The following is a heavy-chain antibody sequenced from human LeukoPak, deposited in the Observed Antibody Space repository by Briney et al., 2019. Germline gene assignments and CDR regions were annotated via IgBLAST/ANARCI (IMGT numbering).Heavy chain of an antibody. Sequence: SETLSLTCAVYGGSLNGHYWGWIRQPPGKGLEWIGSIYYSGSTYYNPSLKSRVTISVDTSKNQFSLKLSSVTAADTAVYYCASGIYSNLELDYWGQGTLVTVSS. D-gene: IGHD4-11*01. CDR3: ASGIYSNLELDY. J-gene: IGHJ4*02. V-gene: IGHV4-34*01. CDR1: GGSLNGHY. CDR2: IYYSGST.